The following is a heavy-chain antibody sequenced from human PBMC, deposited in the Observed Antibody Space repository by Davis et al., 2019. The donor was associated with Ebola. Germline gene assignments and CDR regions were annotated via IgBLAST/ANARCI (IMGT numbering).Heavy chain of an antibody. D-gene: IGHD4-17*01. J-gene: IGHJ4*02. CDR2: IDPRSGDT. CDR1: GYTFTSYI. CDR3: ARGTTVTPRNFDY. V-gene: IGHV1-2*06. Sequence: ASVKVSCKASGYTFTSYIITWVRQAPGKGFEWMGRIDPRSGDTIYAQKFQGRVTMTRDTSISTAYMELSSLRSDDTAVYYCARGTTVTPRNFDYWGQGTLVTVSS.